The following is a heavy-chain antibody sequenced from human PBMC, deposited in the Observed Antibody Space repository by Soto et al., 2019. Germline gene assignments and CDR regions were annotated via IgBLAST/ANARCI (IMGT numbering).Heavy chain of an antibody. CDR2: IYHTGKT. D-gene: IGHD3-22*01. CDR1: GRSRIGHV. V-gene: IGHV4-34*01. CDR3: ARAHATTVIPLKWGAMDF. J-gene: IGHJ6*04. Sequence: AQTKSLRNTVEGRSRIGHVWRWMRQTQGKGLEEIGEIYHTGKTNYNPSLKSRVTISVDTAKNQFSLNVTSVTAADTAVYYCARAHATTVIPLKWGAMDFLVNGTTDTGSP.